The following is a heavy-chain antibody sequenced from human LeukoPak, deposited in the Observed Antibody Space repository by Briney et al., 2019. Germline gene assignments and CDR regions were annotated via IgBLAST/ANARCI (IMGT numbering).Heavy chain of an antibody. CDR1: GFTFSNYE. V-gene: IGHV3-48*03. Sequence: PGGPLRLSCAASGFTFSNYEMNWPRHAPGKALEWISYISRSGSTIYNADSVKGRFTISRDNAKKSLFLQMNSLRAEDTAVYFCARFDYYYYGMDVWGQGTTVTVSS. J-gene: IGHJ6*02. CDR2: ISRSGSTI. CDR3: ARFDYYYYGMDV.